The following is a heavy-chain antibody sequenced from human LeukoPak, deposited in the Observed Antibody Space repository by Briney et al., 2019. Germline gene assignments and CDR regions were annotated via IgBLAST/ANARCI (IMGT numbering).Heavy chain of an antibody. CDR1: GYTFTSYG. V-gene: IGHV1-18*01. Sequence: ASVKVSCKASGYTFTSYGISWVRQAPGQGLEWMGWISAYNGNTNYAQKLQGRVTMTTDTSTSTAYMELRSLRSDDTAVYYCARDPRYGSGSYSYYYYMDVWGKGTTVTISS. D-gene: IGHD3-10*01. J-gene: IGHJ6*03. CDR3: ARDPRYGSGSYSYYYYMDV. CDR2: ISAYNGNT.